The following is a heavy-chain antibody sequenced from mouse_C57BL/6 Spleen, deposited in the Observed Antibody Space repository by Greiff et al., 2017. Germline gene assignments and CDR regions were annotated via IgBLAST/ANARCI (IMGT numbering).Heavy chain of an antibody. CDR2: IDPSDSNT. CDR1: GYTFTSYW. Sequence: QVQLQQPGAELVMPGASVKLSCKASGYTFTSYWMHWVKQRPGQGLEWIGEIDPSDSNTNYNHKFKGKSTLTVDKSSSTAYMQLSSLTSEDSAVYYGARKELTGAEWVIDYWGQGTTLTVSA. J-gene: IGHJ2*01. D-gene: IGHD4-1*01. CDR3: ARKELTGAEWVIDY. V-gene: IGHV1-69*01.